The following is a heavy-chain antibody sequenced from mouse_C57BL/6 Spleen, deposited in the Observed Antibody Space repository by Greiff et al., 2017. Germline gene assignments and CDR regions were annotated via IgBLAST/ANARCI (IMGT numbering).Heavy chain of an antibody. CDR2: IYPGDGDT. CDR1: GYAFSSSW. J-gene: IGHJ2*01. D-gene: IGHD4-1*01. Sequence: VQLQQSGPELVKPGASVKISCKASGYAFSSSWMNWVKQRPGKGLEWIGRIYPGDGDTNYNGKFKGKATLTADKSSSTAYMQLSSLTSEDSAVYFCANLNWEIGWGQGTTLTVSS. CDR3: ANLNWEIG. V-gene: IGHV1-82*01.